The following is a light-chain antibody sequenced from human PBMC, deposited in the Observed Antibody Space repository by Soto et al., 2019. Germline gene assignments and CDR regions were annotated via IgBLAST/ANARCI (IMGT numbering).Light chain of an antibody. CDR3: QQRSNWPLT. Sequence: EIVLTQSPATLSLSPGERATLSCRASQSVSSYLAWYQQKPGQAPRLLIYDASNRSTGMPARFSGSGSGADFPLTISSLPPEYVAVYYCQQRSNWPLTFGGGTKVEIK. J-gene: IGKJ4*01. CDR2: DAS. V-gene: IGKV3-11*01. CDR1: QSVSSY.